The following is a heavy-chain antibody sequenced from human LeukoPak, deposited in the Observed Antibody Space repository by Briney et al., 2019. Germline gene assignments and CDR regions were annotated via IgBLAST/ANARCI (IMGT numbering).Heavy chain of an antibody. CDR2: IDARSGIT. D-gene: IGHD3-3*01. J-gene: IGHJ3*02. CDR1: GFTFTIFG. V-gene: IGHV3-48*01. CDR3: ARTYDFGRGPPGDAFDN. Sequence: PGGSLRLSCAASGFTFTIFGLNWVRQAPGKGPEWVSYIDARSGITYYADSVQGRFTISRDNAKESVFLQMNSLRVDGTAVYYCARTYDFGRGPPGDAFDNWGPGTWVTVSS.